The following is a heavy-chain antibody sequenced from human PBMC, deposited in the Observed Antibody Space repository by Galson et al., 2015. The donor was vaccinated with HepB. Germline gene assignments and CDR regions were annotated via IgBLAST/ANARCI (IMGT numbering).Heavy chain of an antibody. J-gene: IGHJ3*02. D-gene: IGHD3-22*01. CDR1: GYTFTSYA. V-gene: IGHV1-3*01. CDR2: INAGNGNT. CDR3: ARLDSSGYYHEDAFDI. Sequence: VKVSCKASGYTFTSYAMHWVRQAPGQRLEWMGWINAGNGNTKYSQKFQGRVTITRDTSASTAYMELSSLRSEDTAVYYCARLDSSGYYHEDAFDIWGQGTMVTVSS.